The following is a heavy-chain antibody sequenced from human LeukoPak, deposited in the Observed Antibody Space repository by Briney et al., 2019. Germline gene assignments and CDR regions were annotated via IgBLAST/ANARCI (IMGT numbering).Heavy chain of an antibody. D-gene: IGHD3-10*01. V-gene: IGHV1-8*03. Sequence: ASVKVSCKASGYTLTSYDINWVRQATGQGLEWMGWMNPNSGNTGYAQKFQGRVTITRNTSISTAYMELSSLRSEDTAVYYCARLSGSGSYYYYYMDVWGKGTTVTVSS. CDR3: ARLSGSGSYYYYYMDV. CDR1: GYTLTSYD. CDR2: MNPNSGNT. J-gene: IGHJ6*03.